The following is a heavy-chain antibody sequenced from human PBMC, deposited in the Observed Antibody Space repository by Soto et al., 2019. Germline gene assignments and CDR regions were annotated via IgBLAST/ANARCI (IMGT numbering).Heavy chain of an antibody. CDR3: AKRFWAVAGTRYFDY. CDR2: ISGSGDST. D-gene: IGHD6-19*01. J-gene: IGHJ4*02. V-gene: IGHV3-23*01. Sequence: GGSLRLSCAASGFTFSNYAMNWVRQAPGKGLEWVSVISGSGDSTYYADSVKGRFTISRDNSKNTLYLQMNSLRAEDTAVYYCAKRFWAVAGTRYFDYWGQGTLVTVSS. CDR1: GFTFSNYA.